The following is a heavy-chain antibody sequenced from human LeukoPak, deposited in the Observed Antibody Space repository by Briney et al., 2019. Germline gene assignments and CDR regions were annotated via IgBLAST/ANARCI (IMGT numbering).Heavy chain of an antibody. D-gene: IGHD3-10*01. CDR2: ISGSGGST. Sequence: GGSLRLSCAASGFTFSSYAMSLVRQAPRKGLQWVSAISGSGGSTYYADSVKGRFTISRDNSKNTLYLQMNSLRAEDTAVYYCAKYGSGSYHFDYWGQGTLVTVSS. J-gene: IGHJ4*02. CDR1: GFTFSSYA. V-gene: IGHV3-23*01. CDR3: AKYGSGSYHFDY.